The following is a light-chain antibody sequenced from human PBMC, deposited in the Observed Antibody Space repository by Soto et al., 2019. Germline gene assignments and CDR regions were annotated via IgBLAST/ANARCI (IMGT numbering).Light chain of an antibody. CDR3: SSYTSSSRV. CDR1: SSNIGNNY. J-gene: IGLJ1*01. Sequence: QSVLTQPPSVSAAPGQKVTISCSGSSSNIGNNYVSWYQQLPGTAPKLLIYDNNKRPSGIPDRFSDSKSGTSATLAITGLQTGDEADYYCSSYTSSSRVFGTGTKVTVL. V-gene: IGLV1-51*01. CDR2: DNN.